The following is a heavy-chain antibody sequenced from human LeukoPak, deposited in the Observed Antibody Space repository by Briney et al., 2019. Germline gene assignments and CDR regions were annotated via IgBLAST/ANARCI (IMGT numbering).Heavy chain of an antibody. CDR2: ISYDGSNK. D-gene: IGHD4-17*01. V-gene: IGHV3-30-3*01. J-gene: IGHJ4*02. CDR3: ARNPYGDYRYYFDY. Sequence: GRSLRLSCAASGFRFSSYGMHWVRQAPGKGLEWVAVISYDGSNKYYADSVKGRFTISRDNSKNTLYLQMNSLRAEDTAVYYCARNPYGDYRYYFDYWGQGTLVTVSS. CDR1: GFRFSSYG.